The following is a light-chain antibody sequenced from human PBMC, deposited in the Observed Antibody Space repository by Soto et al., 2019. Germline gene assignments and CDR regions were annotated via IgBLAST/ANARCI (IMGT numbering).Light chain of an antibody. V-gene: IGLV2-14*01. CDR3: SSYTRSRTLV. CDR1: GSDVGGYNY. CDR2: EVS. Sequence: QSALTQPASVPGSPGQSITLSCTGTGSDVGGYNYVSWYQQHPGKAPKLMIYEVSNRPSGVSNRFSGSKSGNTASLTISGLQAEDEADYYCSSYTRSRTLVFGGGTKLTVL. J-gene: IGLJ2*01.